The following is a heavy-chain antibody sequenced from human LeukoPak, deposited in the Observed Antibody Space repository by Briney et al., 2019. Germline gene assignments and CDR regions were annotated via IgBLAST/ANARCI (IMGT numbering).Heavy chain of an antibody. J-gene: IGHJ6*04. Sequence: PGGSLRLSCAASGFTFSSYSMNWVRQAPGKGLEWVPSISSSSSYIYYADSVKGRFTISRDNAKNSLYLQMNSLRAEDTAVYYCARDKLGIAAAGTGYYYGMDVWGKGTTVTVSS. V-gene: IGHV3-21*01. D-gene: IGHD6-13*01. CDR3: ARDKLGIAAAGTGYYYGMDV. CDR2: ISSSSSYI. CDR1: GFTFSSYS.